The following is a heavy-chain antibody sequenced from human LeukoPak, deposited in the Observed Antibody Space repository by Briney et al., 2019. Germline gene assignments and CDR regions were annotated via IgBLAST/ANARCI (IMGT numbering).Heavy chain of an antibody. J-gene: IGHJ2*01. CDR3: ARAGYYAHGPNWYFDL. D-gene: IGHD2/OR15-2a*01. CDR1: GGSISYYY. Sequence: PSETLSLTCTVSGGSISYYYWSWIRQPAGKGLEWIGRLYTSGSTNYNPSLKSRVIMSVDTSKNQFSLKLSSVTAADTAVYYCARAGYYAHGPNWYFDLWGRGTLVTVSS. V-gene: IGHV4-4*07. CDR2: LYTSGST.